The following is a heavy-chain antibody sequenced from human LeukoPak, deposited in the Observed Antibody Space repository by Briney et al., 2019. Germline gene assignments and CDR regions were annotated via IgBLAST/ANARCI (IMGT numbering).Heavy chain of an antibody. CDR3: ARGLPSYGDYVDYYFYMDV. D-gene: IGHD4-17*01. CDR2: ISTSGST. CDR1: GDSISGFY. V-gene: IGHV4-4*07. J-gene: IGHJ6*03. Sequence: ASETLSLTCTVSGDSISGFYWSWIRQPAGKGLQWIGRISTSGSTNYNPSLKSRVTMSVDRSTHEFSLTVRSVTAADTALYYCARGLPSYGDYVDYYFYMDVWGKGTTVTVSS.